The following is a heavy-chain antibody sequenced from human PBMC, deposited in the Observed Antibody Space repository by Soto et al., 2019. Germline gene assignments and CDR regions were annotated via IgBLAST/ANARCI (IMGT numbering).Heavy chain of an antibody. V-gene: IGHV1-69*12. Sequence: QVQLVQSGAEVKKYGSSVKVSCKASGGTFSRNAISWVRQAPGQGLEWMGGITPMFGTANYAQRFQGRVTITADESTSTAHMQLSSLRSDDTAVYYCAQTLGLAVAGPGRFDLWGRGTLVTVSS. CDR2: ITPMFGTA. CDR3: AQTLGLAVAGPGRFDL. CDR1: GGTFSRNA. D-gene: IGHD6-19*01. J-gene: IGHJ2*01.